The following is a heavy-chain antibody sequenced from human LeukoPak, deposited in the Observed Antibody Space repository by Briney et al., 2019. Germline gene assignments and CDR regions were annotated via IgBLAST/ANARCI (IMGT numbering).Heavy chain of an antibody. Sequence: GGSLRLSCAASGFTFSSYAMHWVRQAPGKGLEWVAVISYDGSNKYYADSVKGRFTISRDNSKNTLYLQMNSLRAEDTAVYYCARDLGVYGDLCGMDVWGQGTTVTVSS. V-gene: IGHV3-30*04. CDR3: ARDLGVYGDLCGMDV. CDR2: ISYDGSNK. J-gene: IGHJ6*02. CDR1: GFTFSSYA. D-gene: IGHD4-17*01.